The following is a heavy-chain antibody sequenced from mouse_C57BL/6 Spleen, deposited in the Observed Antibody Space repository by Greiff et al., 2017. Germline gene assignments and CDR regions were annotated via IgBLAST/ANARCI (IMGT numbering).Heavy chain of an antibody. D-gene: IGHD2-13*01. CDR2: INPNNGGT. Sequence: VQLQQSGPELVKPGASVKISCKASGYTFTDYYMNWVKQSPGKSLEWIGGINPNNGGTSYNQKFKGKATLTVDKSSSTAYMELRSLTSEDSAVYYCAIPHSDYCYWYFDVWGTGTTVTVSS. CDR3: AIPHSDYCYWYFDV. J-gene: IGHJ1*03. CDR1: GYTFTDYY. V-gene: IGHV1-26*01.